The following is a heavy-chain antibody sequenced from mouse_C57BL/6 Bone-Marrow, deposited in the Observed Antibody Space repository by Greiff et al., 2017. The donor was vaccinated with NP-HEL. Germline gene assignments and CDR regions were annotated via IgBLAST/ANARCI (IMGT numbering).Heavy chain of an antibody. V-gene: IGHV1-19*01. CDR3: ARALQLRLLAWFAY. J-gene: IGHJ3*01. D-gene: IGHD3-2*02. Sequence: EVKLVESGPVLVKPGASVKMSCKASGYTFTDYYMNWVKQSHGKSLEWIGVINPYNGGTSYNQKFKGKATLTVDKSSSTAYMELNSLTSEDSAVYYCARALQLRLLAWFAYWGQGTLVTVSA. CDR1: GYTFTDYY. CDR2: INPYNGGT.